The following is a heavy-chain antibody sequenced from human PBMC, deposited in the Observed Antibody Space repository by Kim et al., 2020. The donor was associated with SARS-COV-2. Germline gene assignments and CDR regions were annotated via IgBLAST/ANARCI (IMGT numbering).Heavy chain of an antibody. CDR2: GDNQ. V-gene: IGHV3-23*01. J-gene: IGHJ4*02. D-gene: IGHD6-13*01. Sequence: GDNQASKEPVKGRSTISRDKSKNPLYLQMSSLGAEDTAIYYCANPRQPDYWGQGTLVTVSS. CDR3: ANPRQPDY.